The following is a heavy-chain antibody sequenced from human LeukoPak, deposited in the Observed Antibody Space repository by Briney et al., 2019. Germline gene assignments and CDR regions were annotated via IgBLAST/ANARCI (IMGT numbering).Heavy chain of an antibody. CDR1: GFTFSNSA. CDR3: AKGIYSSGWSYFDC. CDR2: LSGSGITT. J-gene: IGHJ4*01. Sequence: GGSLRLSCAASGFTFSNSAMSWVRQAPGKGLEWVSTLSGSGITTYYAESVKGRFTISRDNSKNTLYLQMNTLRAEDSALYYCAKGIYSSGWSYFDCWGHGTLVTVSS. D-gene: IGHD6-19*01. V-gene: IGHV3-23*01.